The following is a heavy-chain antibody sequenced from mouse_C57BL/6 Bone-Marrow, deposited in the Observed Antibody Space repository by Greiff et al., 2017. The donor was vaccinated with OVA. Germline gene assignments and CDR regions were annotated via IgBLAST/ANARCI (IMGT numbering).Heavy chain of an antibody. D-gene: IGHD1-1*01. Sequence: QVQLQQPGAELVRPGSSVKLSCKASGYTFTSYWMHWVKQRPIQGLEWIGNIDPSDSETHYNQKFKDKATLTVDKSSSTAYMQLSSLTSEDSAVYDCARRKIYYYGSRFLYAMDYWGQGTSVTVSS. J-gene: IGHJ4*01. CDR1: GYTFTSYW. CDR2: IDPSDSET. CDR3: ARRKIYYYGSRFLYAMDY. V-gene: IGHV1-52*01.